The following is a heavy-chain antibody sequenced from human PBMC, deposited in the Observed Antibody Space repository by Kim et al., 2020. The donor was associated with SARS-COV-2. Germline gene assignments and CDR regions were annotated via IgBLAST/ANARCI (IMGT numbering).Heavy chain of an antibody. CDR1: GYTFTGYQ. CDR3: ARVMFPLFSWFDP. D-gene: IGHD3-10*02. CDR2: INPDSGGT. V-gene: IGHV1-2*02. Sequence: ASVKVSCKASGYTFTGYQMHWVRQAPGQGLEWMGWINPDSGGTNFAQNFQARVTMTRDTSITTAYMELSSLKSDDTAVYYCARVMFPLFSWFDPWGQGTL. J-gene: IGHJ5*02.